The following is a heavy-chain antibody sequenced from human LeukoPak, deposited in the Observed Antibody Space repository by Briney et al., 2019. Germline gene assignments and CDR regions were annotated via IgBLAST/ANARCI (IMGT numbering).Heavy chain of an antibody. CDR3: AKPARTDAFDI. V-gene: IGHV3-23*01. D-gene: IGHD1-14*01. CDR1: GFAFSTYS. CDR2: ISGSGGST. Sequence: GGSLRLSCAASGFAFSTYSMNWVRQAPGKGLEWVSAISGSGGSTYYADSVKGRFTISRDNSRNTLYLQMNSLRAEDTAVYYCAKPARTDAFDIWGQGTMVTVSS. J-gene: IGHJ3*02.